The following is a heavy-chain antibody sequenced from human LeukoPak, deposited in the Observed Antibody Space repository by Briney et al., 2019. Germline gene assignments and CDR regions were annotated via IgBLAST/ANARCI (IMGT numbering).Heavy chain of an antibody. CDR3: ARAPRGSSSIDY. V-gene: IGHV4-61*01. CDR1: GGSVSGGSHY. D-gene: IGHD6-13*01. Sequence: PSETLSLTCTVSGGSVSGGSHYWTWIRQPPEKGLEWIGYVYYSVKTNYNPSLKSRVTISVDTSKKQFSLTLKSVTAADTAVYYCARAPRGSSSIDYWGQGILVTVSS. J-gene: IGHJ4*02. CDR2: VYYSVKT.